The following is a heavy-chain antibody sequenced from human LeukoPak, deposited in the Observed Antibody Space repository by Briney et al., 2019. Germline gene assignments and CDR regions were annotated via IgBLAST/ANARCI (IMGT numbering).Heavy chain of an antibody. J-gene: IGHJ4*02. CDR1: GFTFSSYA. CDR2: ISGSGGST. CDR3: AKVGGGGSYYLYYFDY. D-gene: IGHD1-26*01. Sequence: GGSLRLSCAASGFTFSSYAMSWVRQAPGKGLEWVSAISGSGGSTYYADSVKGRFTISRDNSKNTLYLQMNSLRAEDTAVYYCAKVGGGGSYYLYYFDYWGQGTLVTVSS. V-gene: IGHV3-23*01.